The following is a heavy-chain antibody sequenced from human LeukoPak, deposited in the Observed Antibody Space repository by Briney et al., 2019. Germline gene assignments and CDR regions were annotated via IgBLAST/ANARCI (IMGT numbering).Heavy chain of an antibody. D-gene: IGHD3-3*01. Sequence: PGGSLRLSCAASGFTFSSYAMSWVRQAPGKGLEWVSAISGSGGSTYYADSVKGRFTISRDNSKNTLYLQMNSLRAEDTAVYYCAKAFKFGVIIPPTYYYYYMDVWGKGTTVTVSS. CDR2: ISGSGGST. J-gene: IGHJ6*03. CDR1: GFTFSSYA. V-gene: IGHV3-23*01. CDR3: AKAFKFGVIIPPTYYYYYMDV.